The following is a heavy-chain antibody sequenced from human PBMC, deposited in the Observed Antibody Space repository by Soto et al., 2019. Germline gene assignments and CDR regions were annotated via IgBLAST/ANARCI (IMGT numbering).Heavy chain of an antibody. CDR3: VRESTRSLPLDY. Sequence: PGGSLRLSCAASGFTFSSYSMNWVRQAPGKGLEWVSSISNSGSDTFHADSVKGRFTISRDNAKNSLFLQMNSLRVEDSAVYYCVRESTRSLPLDYWGQGTLVTVSS. J-gene: IGHJ4*02. V-gene: IGHV3-21*01. CDR1: GFTFSSYS. CDR2: ISNSGSDT.